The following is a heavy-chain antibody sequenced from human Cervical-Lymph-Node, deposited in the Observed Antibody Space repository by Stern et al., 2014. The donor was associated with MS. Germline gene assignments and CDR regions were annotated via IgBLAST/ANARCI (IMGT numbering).Heavy chain of an antibody. V-gene: IGHV1-2*02. Sequence: QVQLVQSGAEVKKPGASVKVSCKTSGYIFTGYYIHWVRQAPGQGLEWMAWINPKTGGTKYAQKFQGRVTMSRDTSISTAYVELSSLTSDDTAVYYCARDQRGITIFGVVTDYYYLGMDVWGQGTTVTVSS. J-gene: IGHJ6*02. D-gene: IGHD3-3*01. CDR1: GYIFTGYY. CDR2: INPKTGGT. CDR3: ARDQRGITIFGVVTDYYYLGMDV.